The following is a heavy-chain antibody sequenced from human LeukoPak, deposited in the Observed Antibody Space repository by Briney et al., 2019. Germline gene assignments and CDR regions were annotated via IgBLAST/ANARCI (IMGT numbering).Heavy chain of an antibody. Sequence: GGSLRLSCAASAFTFSSYSMNWVRQAPGKGLEWVSSISSSSSYIYYADSVKGRFTISRAIAKNSLYLQMNSLRAEDTAVYYCASGYCRSTSCYAVDYWGQGTLVTVSS. CDR2: ISSSSSYI. J-gene: IGHJ4*02. CDR3: ASGYCRSTSCYAVDY. CDR1: AFTFSSYS. D-gene: IGHD2-2*01. V-gene: IGHV3-21*01.